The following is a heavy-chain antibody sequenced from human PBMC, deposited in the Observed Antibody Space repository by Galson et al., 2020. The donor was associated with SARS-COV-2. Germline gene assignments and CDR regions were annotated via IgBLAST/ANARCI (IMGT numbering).Heavy chain of an antibody. CDR1: GFTFSSYA. J-gene: IGHJ4*01. CDR2: ISGNGSST. D-gene: IGHD3-16*02. Sequence: AAGSLRLSCAASGFTFSSYAMSWVRQAPGKGLEWVSAISGNGSSTSYADSVKGRFTISRDNTKNTLYLQMNSLRAEDTSIYYCASPSAGLRVGKLSLNFDDWGEGTLVTVSS. V-gene: IGHV3-23*01. CDR3: ASPSAGLRVGKLSLNFDD.